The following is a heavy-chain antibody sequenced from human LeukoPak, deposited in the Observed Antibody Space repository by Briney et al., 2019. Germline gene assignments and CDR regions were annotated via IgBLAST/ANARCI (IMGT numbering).Heavy chain of an antibody. Sequence: GGSLRLSGAASGFTFSNYAMHWVRQAPGKGLEWVAIVSHDGRNQYYAESVKGRFTISRDSSKNTVSLQMNSLRAGDSALYYCGRDPSARVTIDFWGQGTLVTVSS. V-gene: IGHV3-30*04. D-gene: IGHD5-24*01. CDR1: GFTFSNYA. J-gene: IGHJ4*02. CDR3: GRDPSARVTIDF. CDR2: VSHDGRNQ.